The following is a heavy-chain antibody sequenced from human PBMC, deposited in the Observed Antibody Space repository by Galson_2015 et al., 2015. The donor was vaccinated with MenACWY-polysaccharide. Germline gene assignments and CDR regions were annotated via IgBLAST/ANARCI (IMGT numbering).Heavy chain of an antibody. CDR1: GGSINNSY. V-gene: IGHV4-59*08. Sequence: SETLSLTCTVSGGSINNSYWSWIRQPPGKGLEWFGYIYYSGSTNYNPSLKSRVTISVDTSRNQFSLKLTSVTAADTAVYYCARWRGTSWYDYWGQGTQVIVSS. CDR3: ARWRGTSWYDY. J-gene: IGHJ4*02. D-gene: IGHD6-13*01. CDR2: IYYSGST.